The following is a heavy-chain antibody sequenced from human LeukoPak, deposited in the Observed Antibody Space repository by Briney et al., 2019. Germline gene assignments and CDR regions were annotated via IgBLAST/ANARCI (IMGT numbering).Heavy chain of an antibody. CDR3: ARVLTRIVVVPAAMVY. CDR2: ISAYNGNT. V-gene: IGHV1-18*01. Sequence: ASVKVSCKASGYTFTSYGISWVRQAPGQGLEWMGWISAYNGNTNYAQKLQGRVTMTTDTSTSTAYMELRSLRSDDTAVYYCARVLTRIVVVPAAMVYSGQGTLVTVSS. D-gene: IGHD2-2*01. J-gene: IGHJ4*02. CDR1: GYTFTSYG.